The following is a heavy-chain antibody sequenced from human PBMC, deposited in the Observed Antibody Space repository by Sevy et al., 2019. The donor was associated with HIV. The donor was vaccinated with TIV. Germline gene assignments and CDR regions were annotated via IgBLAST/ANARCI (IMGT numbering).Heavy chain of an antibody. J-gene: IGHJ6*02. CDR2: INGDGGSA. Sequence: GGSLRLSCAASGFTFSSYWMHWVRQAPGKGLLWVSLINGDGGSANYADSVKGRFIISRDNAKNTLYLQMKSLRAEDTAMYYCARAYAHYGDSIGFYYGMDVWGQGITVTVSS. D-gene: IGHD4-17*01. V-gene: IGHV3-74*01. CDR3: ARAYAHYGDSIGFYYGMDV. CDR1: GFTFSSYW.